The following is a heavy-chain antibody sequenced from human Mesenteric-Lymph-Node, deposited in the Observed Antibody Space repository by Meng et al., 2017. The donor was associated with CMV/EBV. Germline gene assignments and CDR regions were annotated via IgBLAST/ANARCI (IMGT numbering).Heavy chain of an antibody. CDR1: GFTVSRNY. CDR3: AREGAVGSTTAFDI. CDR2: IYSGGST. Sequence: GGSLRLSCAASGFTVSRNYMNWVRQAPGKGLEWVSVIYSGGSTYYADSVKGRFTISRDNSKNTLYLQMNSLRTEDTAVYYCAREGAVGSTTAFDIWGQGTMVTVSS. D-gene: IGHD1-26*01. V-gene: IGHV3-66*02. J-gene: IGHJ3*02.